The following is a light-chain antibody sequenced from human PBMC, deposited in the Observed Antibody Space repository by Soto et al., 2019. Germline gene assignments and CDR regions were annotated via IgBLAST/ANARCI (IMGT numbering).Light chain of an antibody. CDR1: QSISSY. CDR2: AAS. J-gene: IGKJ1*01. Sequence: DIQLTQSLASLSLSLGKRVTLTFRASQSISSYLNWYQQKPGKAPKLLIYAASSLESAVPSRFSGSGSGTEFTLTISSLQPDDFATYYCQQYNSYGTFGQGTKVDIK. CDR3: QQYNSYGT. V-gene: IGKV1-5*01.